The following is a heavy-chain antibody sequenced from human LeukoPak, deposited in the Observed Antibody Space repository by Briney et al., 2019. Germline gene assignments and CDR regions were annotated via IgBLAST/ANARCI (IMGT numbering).Heavy chain of an antibody. Sequence: PSETLSLTCAVYGGSFSGYYWSWIRQPPGKGLEWIGEINHSGSTNYNPSLKSRVTISVDTSKNQFSLKLSSVTAADTAVYYCARPYGGNSYGYYYDMDVRGKGTAVTVSS. CDR2: INHSGST. J-gene: IGHJ6*03. CDR1: GGSFSGYY. V-gene: IGHV4-34*01. CDR3: ARPYGGNSYGYYYDMDV. D-gene: IGHD4-23*01.